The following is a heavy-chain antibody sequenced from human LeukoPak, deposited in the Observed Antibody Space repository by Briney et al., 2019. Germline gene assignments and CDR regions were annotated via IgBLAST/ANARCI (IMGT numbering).Heavy chain of an antibody. J-gene: IGHJ4*02. D-gene: IGHD4-23*01. Sequence: SETLSLTCTVSGGSISSYYWSWIRQPPGKGLEWIGYIYYSGSTNYNPSLKSRVTISVDTSKNQFSLKLSSVTAADTAVYYCASTWGDYGGNSLLPFDYWGQGTLVTASS. CDR3: ASTWGDYGGNSLLPFDY. CDR1: GGSISSYY. CDR2: IYYSGST. V-gene: IGHV4-59*01.